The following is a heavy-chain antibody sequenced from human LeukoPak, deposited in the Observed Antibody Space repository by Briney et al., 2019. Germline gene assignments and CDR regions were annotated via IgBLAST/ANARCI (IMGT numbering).Heavy chain of an antibody. Sequence: GGSLRLSCAASGFTVSSNYMSWVRQAPGKGLEWVSVIYSGGSTYYADSVKGRFTISRDNSKNPLYLQMNSLRAEDTAVYYCANGDYGYFDYWGQGTGDSVSS. CDR1: GFTVSSNY. V-gene: IGHV3-53*01. CDR2: IYSGGST. D-gene: IGHD4-17*01. CDR3: ANGDYGYFDY. J-gene: IGHJ4*02.